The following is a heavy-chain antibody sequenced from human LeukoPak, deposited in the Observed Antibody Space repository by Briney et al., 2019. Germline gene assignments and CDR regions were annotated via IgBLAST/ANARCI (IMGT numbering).Heavy chain of an antibody. Sequence: GGSLRLSCAASGFTFSSYSMNWVRQAPGKGLEWVSAISGSGGSTYYADSVKGRFTISRDNSKNTLYLQMNSLRAEDTAVYYCAKQGQQLVYYFDYWGQGTLVTVSS. J-gene: IGHJ4*02. CDR2: ISGSGGST. CDR1: GFTFSSYS. CDR3: AKQGQQLVYYFDY. V-gene: IGHV3-23*01. D-gene: IGHD6-13*01.